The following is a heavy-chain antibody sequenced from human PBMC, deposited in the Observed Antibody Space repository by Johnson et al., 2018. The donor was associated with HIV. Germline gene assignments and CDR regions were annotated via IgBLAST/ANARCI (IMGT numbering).Heavy chain of an antibody. D-gene: IGHD1-26*01. CDR1: GFTFSSYG. Sequence: QVQLVESGGGVVQPGRSLRLSCAASGFTFSSYGMHWVRQAPGKGLEWVAVISYDGSNKYYADSVKGRFTISRDDSKNTLYLKMNSLKTEDTAVYYCTTDGWELLHFRAKTPDAFDIWGQGTMVTVSS. CDR3: TTDGWELLHFRAKTPDAFDI. V-gene: IGHV3-30*03. CDR2: ISYDGSNK. J-gene: IGHJ3*02.